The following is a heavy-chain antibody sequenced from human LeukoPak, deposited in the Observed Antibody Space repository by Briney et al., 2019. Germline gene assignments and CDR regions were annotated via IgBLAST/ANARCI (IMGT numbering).Heavy chain of an antibody. Sequence: GGSLRLSCAAPGFTFSSYGMHWVRQAPGKGLEWVAVISYDGSNKYNADSVKGRFTISRDNSKNTLYLQMNSLRAEDTAVYYCAKDQLLGGYWGQGTLVTVSS. CDR1: GFTFSSYG. J-gene: IGHJ4*02. D-gene: IGHD2-15*01. CDR2: ISYDGSNK. V-gene: IGHV3-30*18. CDR3: AKDQLLGGY.